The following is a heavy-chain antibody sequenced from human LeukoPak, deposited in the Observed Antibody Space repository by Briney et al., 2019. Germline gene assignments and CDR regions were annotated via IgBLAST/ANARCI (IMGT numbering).Heavy chain of an antibody. J-gene: IGHJ4*02. Sequence: GESLKISCKASGYSFSNYWIGWVRQMPGKGLEWMGIIYPGDSDTRYSPSFQGQVTISADKSTSTAYLQWSNLQASDTAMYYCATREGGQYRFFHWGQGTLVTVSS. D-gene: IGHD5-18*01. CDR1: GYSFSNYW. CDR3: ATREGGQYRFFH. CDR2: IYPGDSDT. V-gene: IGHV5-51*01.